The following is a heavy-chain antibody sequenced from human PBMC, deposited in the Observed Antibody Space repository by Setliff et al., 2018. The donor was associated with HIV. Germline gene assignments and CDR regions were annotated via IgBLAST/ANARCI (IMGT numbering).Heavy chain of an antibody. CDR1: GYTFISYS. J-gene: IGHJ1*01. CDR2: VAPNSGRT. CDR3: ARGGITGSYGYFQQ. Sequence: GASVKVSCKASGYTFISYSISWVRQAPGQGLEWMGWVAPNSGRTNYAQDFQDRVTMTTDTSSNTAYRELKSLRSDDTAVYYCARGGITGSYGYFQQWGQGTLVTVSS. D-gene: IGHD1-20*01. V-gene: IGHV1-18*01.